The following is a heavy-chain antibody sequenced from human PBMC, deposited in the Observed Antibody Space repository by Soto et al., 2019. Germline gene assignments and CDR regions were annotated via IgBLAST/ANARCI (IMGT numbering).Heavy chain of an antibody. Sequence: PGGSLRLSCAASGFTFSSYGMHWVRQAPGKGLEWVAVIWYDGSNKYYADSVKGRFTISRDNSKNTLYLQMNSLRAEDTAVYYCARDTYIVVVPAAIGGMDVWGQGTTVTVSS. D-gene: IGHD2-2*02. V-gene: IGHV3-33*01. CDR3: ARDTYIVVVPAAIGGMDV. CDR1: GFTFSSYG. CDR2: IWYDGSNK. J-gene: IGHJ6*02.